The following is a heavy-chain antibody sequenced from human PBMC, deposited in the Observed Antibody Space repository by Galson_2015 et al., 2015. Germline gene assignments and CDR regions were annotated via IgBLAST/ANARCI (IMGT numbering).Heavy chain of an antibody. Sequence: SLRLSCAGSGVTFGGGGVHWVRQVPGKGLVWVSRINTDGSFTSYADSVKGRFSISRDNGKNTLYLQMNSLRVEDTAVYYCGRDKYHTTSGSFAGIHPWGQGILVTVSS. CDR3: GRDKYHTTSGSFAGIHP. CDR2: INTDGSFT. V-gene: IGHV3-74*01. J-gene: IGHJ5*02. D-gene: IGHD3-10*01. CDR1: GVTFGGGG.